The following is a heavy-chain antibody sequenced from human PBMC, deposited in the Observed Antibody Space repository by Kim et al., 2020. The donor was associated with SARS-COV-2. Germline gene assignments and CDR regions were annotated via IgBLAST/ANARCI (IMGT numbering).Heavy chain of an antibody. CDR2: SDPEDRKT. D-gene: IGHD6-19*01. V-gene: IGHV1-24*01. CDR3: ATHPFVRSGSTVYFDS. CDR1: GHSLSEFS. J-gene: IGHJ4*02. Sequence: ASVKVSCKVSGHSLSEFSLHWVRQAPGKGIEWMGGSDPEDRKTLYAQKFQGRVTVTEDTSTDTAYMELTGLTSEDTAVYYCATHPFVRSGSTVYFDSWGQGVLVTVSS.